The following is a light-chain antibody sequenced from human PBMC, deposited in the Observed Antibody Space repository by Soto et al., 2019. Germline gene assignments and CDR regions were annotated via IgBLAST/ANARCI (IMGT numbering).Light chain of an antibody. V-gene: IGLV2-18*02. Sequence: QSVLTQPPSVSGSPGQSVTISCTGTNSDVGSYNRVSWYQQPPGTAPKVMIYEVSNRPSGVPDRLSGSKSGNTASLTISGLQDADEDDYYCSSFTSDSTMVFGRGTKLTVL. CDR1: NSDVGSYNR. CDR3: SSFTSDSTMV. CDR2: EVS. J-gene: IGLJ2*01.